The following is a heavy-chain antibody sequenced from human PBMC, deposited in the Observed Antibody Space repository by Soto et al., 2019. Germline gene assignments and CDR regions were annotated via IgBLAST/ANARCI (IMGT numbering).Heavy chain of an antibody. J-gene: IGHJ4*02. CDR2: INGGDGTT. V-gene: IGHV3-23*01. CDR1: GFSFSGYT. Sequence: EVRLLESGGHLIQPGESLRLSCAASGFSFSGYTMNWVRQAQGKGLEWISGINGGDGTTYYADSVKGRFTISRDDSKNILYLQMNSPRAEDTAIYYCAKDRHPDGIWTFDYWGRGTLVTVSS. D-gene: IGHD3-9*01. CDR3: AKDRHPDGIWTFDY.